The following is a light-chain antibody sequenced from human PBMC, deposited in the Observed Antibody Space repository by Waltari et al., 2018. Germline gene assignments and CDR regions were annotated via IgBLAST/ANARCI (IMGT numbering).Light chain of an antibody. CDR2: NVF. Sequence: IVLTQSPGTLSMSPGEAVTLSCRASQSLNRALAWYQQQPGQAPRLLIYNVFNRATDIPDRFSGSGSGTEFSLTISRLEPEDFAVYYCQHYVSLPATFGQGTRVEIK. CDR1: QSLNRA. J-gene: IGKJ1*01. V-gene: IGKV3-20*01. CDR3: QHYVSLPAT.